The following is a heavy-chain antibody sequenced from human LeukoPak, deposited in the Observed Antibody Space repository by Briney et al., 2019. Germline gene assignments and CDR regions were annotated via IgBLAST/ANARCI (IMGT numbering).Heavy chain of an antibody. D-gene: IGHD3-22*01. CDR3: AKEITMIVVVITTAFDI. J-gene: IGHJ3*02. Sequence: GGSLRLSCAASGFTFSSYGMSWVRQAPGKGLEWVSAISGSGGSTYYADSVKGRFTISRDNSKNTLYLQMNSLRAEDTAVYYCAKEITMIVVVITTAFDIWGQGTMVTVSS. CDR1: GFTFSSYG. V-gene: IGHV3-23*01. CDR2: ISGSGGST.